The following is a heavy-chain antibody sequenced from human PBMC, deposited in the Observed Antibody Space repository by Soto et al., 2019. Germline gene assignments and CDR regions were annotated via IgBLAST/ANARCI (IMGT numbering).Heavy chain of an antibody. CDR3: AKDYSNRRNRYYYYYYMDV. J-gene: IGHJ6*03. D-gene: IGHD4-4*01. CDR2: ISGSGGST. V-gene: IGHV3-23*01. Sequence: PGGSLRLSCAASGFTFSSYAMSWVRQAPGKGLEWVSAISGSGGSTYYADSVKGRFTISRDNSKNTLYLQMNSLRAEDTAVYYCAKDYSNRRNRYYYYYYMDVWGKGTTVTVSS. CDR1: GFTFSSYA.